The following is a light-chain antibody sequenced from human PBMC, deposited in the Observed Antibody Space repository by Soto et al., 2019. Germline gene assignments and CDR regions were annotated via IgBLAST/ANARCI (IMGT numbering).Light chain of an antibody. Sequence: QSALTQPPSASGSPGQSVTISCTGTSSDVGGYNYVSWYQQHPGKAPKLMIYEVFKRPSGVPDRFSGSKSGNTASLTVSGRQAEDEAYYYCNSYAGSNHVEVFGTGTKLTVL. CDR2: EVF. J-gene: IGLJ1*01. V-gene: IGLV2-8*01. CDR3: NSYAGSNHVEV. CDR1: SSDVGGYNY.